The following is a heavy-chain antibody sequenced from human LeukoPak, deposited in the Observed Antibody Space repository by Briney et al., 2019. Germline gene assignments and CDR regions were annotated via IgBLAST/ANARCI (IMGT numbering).Heavy chain of an antibody. CDR1: GGTLSSYA. J-gene: IGHJ4*02. V-gene: IGHV1-69*13. CDR3: ARGGQQLALFDY. CDR2: IIPIFGTA. Sequence: GASVKVSCKASGGTLSSYAISWVRQAPGQGLEWMGGIIPIFGTANYAQKFQGRVTITADESTSTAYMELSSLRSEDTAVYYCARGGQQLALFDYWGQGTLVTVSS. D-gene: IGHD6-13*01.